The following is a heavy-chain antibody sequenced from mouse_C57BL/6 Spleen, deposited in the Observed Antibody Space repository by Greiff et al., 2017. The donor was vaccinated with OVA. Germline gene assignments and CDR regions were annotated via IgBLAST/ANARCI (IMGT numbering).Heavy chain of an antibody. CDR1: GYTFTSYW. CDR3: ARVDSSGYGYFDY. J-gene: IGHJ2*01. CDR2: IDPSDSYT. Sequence: VQLQQPGAELVMPGASVKLSCKASGYTFTSYWMHWVKQRPGQGLEWIGEIDPSDSYTNYNQKFKGKSTLTVDKSSSTAYMQLSSLTSEDSAVYYCARVDSSGYGYFDYWGQGTTLTVSS. V-gene: IGHV1-69*01. D-gene: IGHD3-2*02.